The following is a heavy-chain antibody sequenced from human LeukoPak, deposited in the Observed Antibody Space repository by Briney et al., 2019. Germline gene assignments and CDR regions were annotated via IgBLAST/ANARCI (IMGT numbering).Heavy chain of an antibody. Sequence: GGSLRLSCAASGFTVSSNYMSWVRQAPGKGLEWVSVIYSGGSTYYADSVKGRFTISRDNSKNTLYLQMNSLRAEDTAVYYCAKEVGYCSSTSCYSDAFDIWGQGTMVTVSS. D-gene: IGHD2-2*02. J-gene: IGHJ3*02. CDR2: IYSGGST. CDR3: AKEVGYCSSTSCYSDAFDI. V-gene: IGHV3-66*01. CDR1: GFTVSSNY.